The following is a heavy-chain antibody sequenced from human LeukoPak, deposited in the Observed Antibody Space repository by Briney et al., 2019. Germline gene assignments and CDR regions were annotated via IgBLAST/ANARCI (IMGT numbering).Heavy chain of an antibody. CDR3: ARDPGVVAFHYFDY. V-gene: IGHV3-23*01. CDR1: GFTFSDYY. CDR2: IGGSGGST. Sequence: PGGSLRLSCAASGFTFSDYYMSWIRQAPGKGLEWVSAIGGSGGSTYYADSVKGRFTISRDNSKNTLYLQMNSLRAEDTALYYCARDPGVVAFHYFDYWGQGTLVTVSS. J-gene: IGHJ4*02. D-gene: IGHD3-3*01.